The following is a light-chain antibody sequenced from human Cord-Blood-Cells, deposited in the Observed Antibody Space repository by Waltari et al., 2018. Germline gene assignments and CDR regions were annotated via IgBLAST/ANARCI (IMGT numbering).Light chain of an antibody. J-gene: IGKJ1*01. CDR1: QSVSSY. CDR2: YAS. CDR3: QQRSNWPPWT. Sequence: EIVLTQSPATLSLSPGERATLSCRASQSVSSYLAWYQQKPGQAPRLLIYYASNRATGIPARFSGSGSGTDFTLTISSLGPEDFAVYYCQQRSNWPPWTFGQGTKVEIK. V-gene: IGKV3-11*01.